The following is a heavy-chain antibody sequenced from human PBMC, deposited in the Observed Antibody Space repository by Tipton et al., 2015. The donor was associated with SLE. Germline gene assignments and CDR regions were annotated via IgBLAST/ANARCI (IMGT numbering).Heavy chain of an antibody. V-gene: IGHV3-74*01. D-gene: IGHD6-13*01. J-gene: IGHJ4*02. CDR2: INSDGSST. CDR3: AKYGSSWYPDY. Sequence: SLRLSCAASGFTFSSYWMHWVRQAPGKGLVWVSRINSDGSSTSYADSVKGRFTISRDNAKNTLYLQMNSLRAEDTAVYYCAKYGSSWYPDYWGQGTLVTVSS. CDR1: GFTFSSYW.